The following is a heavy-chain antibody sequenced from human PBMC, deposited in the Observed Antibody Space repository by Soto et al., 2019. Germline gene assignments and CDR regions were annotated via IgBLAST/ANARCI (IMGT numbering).Heavy chain of an antibody. J-gene: IGHJ6*02. CDR3: ARDGRLLSKQYYYYYYGMDV. CDR2: ISAYNGNT. Sequence: ASVKVSCKASGYTFASYGISWVRQAPGQGLEWMGWISAYNGNTNYAQKLQGRVTMTTDTSTSTAYMELRSLRSDDTAVYYCARDGRLLSKQYYYYYYGMDVWGQGTTVTVSS. V-gene: IGHV1-18*01. CDR1: GYTFASYG. D-gene: IGHD2-2*01.